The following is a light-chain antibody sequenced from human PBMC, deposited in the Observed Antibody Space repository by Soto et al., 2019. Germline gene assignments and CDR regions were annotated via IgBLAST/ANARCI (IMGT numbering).Light chain of an antibody. CDR3: QNYNSVPYT. CDR1: EGISNF. J-gene: IGKJ4*01. CDR2: VAS. Sequence: DIQMTHSPSSLSACVGDRVTITCRASEGISNFLVWYQQKPGKAPKLLIYVASTLQSGVPSRFSGSGSGTEFTLTISSLQPEDVATYYSQNYNSVPYTFGGGTKVEI. V-gene: IGKV1-27*01.